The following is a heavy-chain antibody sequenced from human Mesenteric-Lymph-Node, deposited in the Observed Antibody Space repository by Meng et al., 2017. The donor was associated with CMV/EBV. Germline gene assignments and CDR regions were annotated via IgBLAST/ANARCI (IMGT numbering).Heavy chain of an antibody. CDR3: ACLWEGGY. CDR1: GFSFSSYA. D-gene: IGHD3-16*01. V-gene: IGHV3-7*01. CDR2: IKPDGSTK. J-gene: IGHJ4*02. Sequence: GESLKISCGASGFSFSSYAMHWVRQAPGKGLEWVADIKPDGSTKYYAASVKGRFTISRDNAERSLYLQMNSLRVEDTSIYYCACLWEGGYWGQGTLVTVSS.